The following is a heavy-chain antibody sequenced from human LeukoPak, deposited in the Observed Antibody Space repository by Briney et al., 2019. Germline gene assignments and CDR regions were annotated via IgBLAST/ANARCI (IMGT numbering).Heavy chain of an antibody. CDR2: INHSGST. V-gene: IGHV4-34*01. Sequence: SETLSLTCAVYGGSFSGYYWSWIRQPPGKGLEWIGEINHSGSTNYNPSLKSRVTISVDTSKNQFSLKLSSVTAADTAVYYCARGMSTVTTVRDYYYGMDVWGQGTTVTVSS. J-gene: IGHJ6*02. CDR1: GGSFSGYY. D-gene: IGHD4-17*01. CDR3: ARGMSTVTTVRDYYYGMDV.